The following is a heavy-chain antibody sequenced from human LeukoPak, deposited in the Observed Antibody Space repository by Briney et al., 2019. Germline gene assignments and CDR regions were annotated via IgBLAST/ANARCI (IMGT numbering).Heavy chain of an antibody. V-gene: IGHV1-46*01. D-gene: IGHD2-2*01. CDR3: ARGAAMRYFDY. CDR1: GYTFTSYY. CDR2: INPSGGGT. Sequence: ASVTVSYKASGYTFTSYYMHWVRQAPGQGLEGMGIINPSGGGTSYAQNFQGRVTMTRDMSTSTVYMELSSLRSEDTAVYYCARGAAMRYFDYWGQGTLVIVSS. J-gene: IGHJ4*02.